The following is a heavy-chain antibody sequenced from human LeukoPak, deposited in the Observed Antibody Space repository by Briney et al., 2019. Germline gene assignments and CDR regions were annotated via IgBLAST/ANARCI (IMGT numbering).Heavy chain of an antibody. J-gene: IGHJ4*02. Sequence: GGSLRLSCAASGFTFSSYAMSWVRQAPGKGLEWVSTISRSGGSTYYADSVKGRFTISRDNAKNTLYLQMNSLRAEDTAVYYCATSTYCSGGGCYSRTFQYWGQGTLVTVSS. CDR1: GFTFSSYA. V-gene: IGHV3-23*01. CDR2: ISRSGGST. CDR3: ATSTYCSGGGCYSRTFQY. D-gene: IGHD2-15*01.